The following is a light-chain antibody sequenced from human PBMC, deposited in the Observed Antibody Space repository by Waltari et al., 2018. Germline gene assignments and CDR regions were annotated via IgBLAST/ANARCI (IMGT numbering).Light chain of an antibody. J-gene: IGLJ1*01. Sequence: QSALTQPPSASGSPGQSVTIPCTGTRSDVGYYNYVSWYQQHPGKAPKLMIFEVSKRFSGVPDRFSGSKSANTASLTVSGLQAEDEADYYCSSYAGNNFYVFGTGTTVTVL. V-gene: IGLV2-8*01. CDR1: RSDVGYYNY. CDR3: SSYAGNNFYV. CDR2: EVS.